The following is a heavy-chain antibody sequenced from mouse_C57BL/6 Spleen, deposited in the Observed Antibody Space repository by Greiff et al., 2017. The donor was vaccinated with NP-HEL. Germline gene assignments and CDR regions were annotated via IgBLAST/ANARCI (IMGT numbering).Heavy chain of an antibody. V-gene: IGHV5-4*03. Sequence: EVKLVESGGGLVKPGGSLKLSCAASGFTFSSYAMSWVRQTPEKRLEWVATISDGGSYTYYPDNVKGRFTISRDNAKNNLYLQMSHLKSEDTAMYYCARARDRLGRGYWYFDVWGTGTTVTVSS. CDR1: GFTFSSYA. J-gene: IGHJ1*03. D-gene: IGHD4-1*01. CDR2: ISDGGSYT. CDR3: ARARDRLGRGYWYFDV.